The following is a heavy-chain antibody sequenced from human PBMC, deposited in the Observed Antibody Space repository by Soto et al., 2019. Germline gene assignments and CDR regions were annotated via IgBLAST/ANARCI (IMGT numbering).Heavy chain of an antibody. CDR3: ARGARITMVRAVISRFDY. D-gene: IGHD3-10*01. J-gene: IGHJ4*02. Sequence: QVQLQESGPGLVKPSQTLSLTCTVSGGSISSGGYYWSWIRQHPGKGLEWIGYIYYSGSTYYNPSLKSRVTISVDTSKNQFSLKLSSVTAADTAVYYCARGARITMVRAVISRFDYWGQGTLVTVSS. CDR1: GGSISSGGYY. CDR2: IYYSGST. V-gene: IGHV4-31*03.